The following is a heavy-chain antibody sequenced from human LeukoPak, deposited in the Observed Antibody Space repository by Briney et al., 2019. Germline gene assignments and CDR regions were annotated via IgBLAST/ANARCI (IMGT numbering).Heavy chain of an antibody. CDR2: MNPNSGNT. Sequence: GASVKVSCKASGYTFTSYDINWVRQATGQGLEWMGWMNPNSGNTGYAQKFQGRVTMTRNTSMSTAYMELSSLRSEDTAVYYCARRASIAARASGSIDPWGQGTLVTVSS. D-gene: IGHD6-6*01. CDR1: GYTFTSYD. J-gene: IGHJ5*02. V-gene: IGHV1-8*01. CDR3: ARRASIAARASGSIDP.